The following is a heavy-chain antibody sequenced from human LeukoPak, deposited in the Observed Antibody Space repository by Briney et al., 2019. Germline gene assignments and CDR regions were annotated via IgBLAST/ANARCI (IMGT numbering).Heavy chain of an antibody. CDR1: GFTFDDYG. D-gene: IGHD3-10*01. CDR2: INWNGGST. J-gene: IGHJ4*02. Sequence: GGSLRLSCAASGFTFDDYGMSWGRQAPGKGLEWVSGINWNGGSTGYADSVKGRFTISRDNAKNSLYLQMNSLRAEDTALYYCARLWFGDHRFDYWGQGTLVTVSS. CDR3: ARLWFGDHRFDY. V-gene: IGHV3-20*04.